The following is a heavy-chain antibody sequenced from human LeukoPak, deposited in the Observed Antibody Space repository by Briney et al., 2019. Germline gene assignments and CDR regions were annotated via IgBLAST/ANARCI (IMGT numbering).Heavy chain of an antibody. CDR2: ISDYNGNT. J-gene: IGHJ5*02. CDR3: ARDLYRDSLPVSWFDP. V-gene: IGHV1-18*01. CDR1: GYTFTSYG. D-gene: IGHD4-11*01. Sequence: EASVKGSCKASGYTFTSYGISWVRQAPGQGLEWMGWISDYNGNTNYAQKLQGRVTMTTATSPSTAYMELRSLRSDDTAVYYCARDLYRDSLPVSWFDPWGQGTLVTVSS.